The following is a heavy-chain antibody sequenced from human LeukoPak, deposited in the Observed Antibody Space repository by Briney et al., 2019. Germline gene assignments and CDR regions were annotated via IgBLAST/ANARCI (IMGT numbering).Heavy chain of an antibody. D-gene: IGHD6-19*01. CDR2: ISSTDAGT. V-gene: IGHV3-23*01. J-gene: IGHJ4*02. Sequence: GGSLRLSCAASGFSLSSYAMSWVRQAPGKGLEWVSAISSTDAGTYHADSVRGRFTISRDNSKNTLYLQMNSLRAEDTAVYYCAKDQRSIAVAGYFDYWGQGTLVTVSS. CDR1: GFSLSSYA. CDR3: AKDQRSIAVAGYFDY.